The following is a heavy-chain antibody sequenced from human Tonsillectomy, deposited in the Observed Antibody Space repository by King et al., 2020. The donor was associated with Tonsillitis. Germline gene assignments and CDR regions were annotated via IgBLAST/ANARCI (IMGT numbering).Heavy chain of an antibody. V-gene: IGHV3-33*01. CDR2: IWYDGSNK. CDR3: ARRSPLYYYGMDV. J-gene: IGHJ6*02. CDR1: GFTFSSYG. D-gene: IGHD3-10*01. Sequence: VQLVESGGGVVQPGRSLRLSCAASGFTFSSYGMHWVRQAPGKGLEWVAVIWYDGSNKYYADSVKGRFTISRDNSKNTLYLQMKSLRAEDTAVYYCARRSPLYYYGMDVWGQGTTVTVSS.